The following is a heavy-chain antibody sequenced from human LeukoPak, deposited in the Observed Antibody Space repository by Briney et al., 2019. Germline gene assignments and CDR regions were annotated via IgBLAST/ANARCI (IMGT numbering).Heavy chain of an antibody. Sequence: ASVKVSCKASGGTFSSYAISWVRQAPGQGLEWMGRIIPILGIANYAQKFQGRVTITADKSTSTAYMELSSLRSEDTAVYYCARDTIFGVALDYYYGMDVWGQGTTVTVSS. CDR2: IIPILGIA. J-gene: IGHJ6*02. V-gene: IGHV1-69*04. D-gene: IGHD3-3*01. CDR1: GGTFSSYA. CDR3: ARDTIFGVALDYYYGMDV.